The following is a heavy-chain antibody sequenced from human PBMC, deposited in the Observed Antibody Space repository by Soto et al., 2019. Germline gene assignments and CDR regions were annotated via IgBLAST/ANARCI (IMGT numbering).Heavy chain of an antibody. CDR3: ASYYYHSSGYYHYFDY. CDR2: ISGSGGST. Sequence: EVRLLESGGGLVRPGGSLRVSCAASGLTFSSYGMSWVRQAPGKGPEWVSGISGSGGSTYYADSVKGRFTISRDNSKNTVYLQMNSLRAEDTASYYCASYYYHSSGYYHYFDYWGQGTLVTVSS. V-gene: IGHV3-23*01. D-gene: IGHD3-22*01. CDR1: GLTFSSYG. J-gene: IGHJ4*02.